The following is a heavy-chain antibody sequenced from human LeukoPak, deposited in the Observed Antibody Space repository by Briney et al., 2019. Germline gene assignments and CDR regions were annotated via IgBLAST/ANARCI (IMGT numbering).Heavy chain of an antibody. CDR1: GFTLSSYW. V-gene: IGHV3-74*01. J-gene: IGHJ4*02. Sequence: GGSLRLSCAASGFTLSSYWMHWVRQTPGKGPVWVSRINSDGSSTSYADSVKGRFTISRDNAKNTLYLQMNSLRAEDTAVYYCARGNSHSFDYWGKGALVTVSS. D-gene: IGHD4-4*01. CDR3: ARGNSHSFDY. CDR2: INSDGSST.